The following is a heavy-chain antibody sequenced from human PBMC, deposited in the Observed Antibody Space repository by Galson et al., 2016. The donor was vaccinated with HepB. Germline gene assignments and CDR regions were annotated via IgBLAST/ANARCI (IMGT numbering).Heavy chain of an antibody. J-gene: IGHJ3*02. CDR2: IGAAGDT. D-gene: IGHD2-15*01. CDR1: GFTFSNYD. Sequence: SLRLSCAASGFTFSNYDMHWVRQATGKGLEWVSAIGAAGDTYYPGSVKGRSTISRENANNSLYLHMNSLRAGDTAVYYCAREGGCSGGRCHNAAFDIWGQGTMVTVSS. CDR3: AREGGCSGGRCHNAAFDI. V-gene: IGHV3-13*01.